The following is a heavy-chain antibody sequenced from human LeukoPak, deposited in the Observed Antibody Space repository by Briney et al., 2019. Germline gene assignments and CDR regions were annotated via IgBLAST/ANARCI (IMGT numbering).Heavy chain of an antibody. CDR2: ISAYNGNT. D-gene: IGHD4-23*01. J-gene: IGHJ4*02. CDR1: GYSFTSYG. V-gene: IGHV1-18*01. Sequence: SSVKVSCKASGYSFTSYGLIGVRQAPGQGLEWMGWISAYNGNTNYAQKVQGRVTMTTDTSTSTAYMELRSLRSDDTAVYYRARVDYGGNSYDYWGQGTLVTVS. CDR3: ARVDYGGNSYDY.